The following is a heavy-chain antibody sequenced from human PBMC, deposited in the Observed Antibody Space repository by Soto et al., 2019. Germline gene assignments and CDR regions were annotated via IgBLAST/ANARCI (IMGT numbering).Heavy chain of an antibody. CDR3: ARKRRAHDCSSTSCYHRAAEWFDY. Sequence: ASVKVSCKASGYTFTSYAMHWVRQAPGQRLEWMGWINAGNGNTKYSQKFQGRVTITRDTSASTAYMELSSLRSEDTAVYYCARKRRAHDCSSTSCYHRAAEWFDYWGQGTLVTVSS. CDR2: INAGNGNT. V-gene: IGHV1-3*01. CDR1: GYTFTSYA. D-gene: IGHD2-2*01. J-gene: IGHJ5*01.